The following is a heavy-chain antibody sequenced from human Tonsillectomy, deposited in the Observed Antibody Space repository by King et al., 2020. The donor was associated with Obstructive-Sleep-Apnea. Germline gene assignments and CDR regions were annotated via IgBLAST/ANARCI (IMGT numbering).Heavy chain of an antibody. J-gene: IGHJ4*02. D-gene: IGHD1-26*01. CDR1: GGSISSYY. CDR2: IYYSGST. Sequence: QLQESGPGLVKPSETLSLTCTVSGGSISSYYWSWIRQPPGKGLEWIGYIYYSGSTNYNPSLKSRVTISVDTSKNQFSLKLSSVTAADTAVYYCAGLGATGGLDYWGQGTLVTVSS. V-gene: IGHV4-59*01. CDR3: AGLGATGGLDY.